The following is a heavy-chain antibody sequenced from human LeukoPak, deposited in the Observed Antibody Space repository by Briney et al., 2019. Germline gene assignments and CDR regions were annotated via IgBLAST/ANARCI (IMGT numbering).Heavy chain of an antibody. CDR1: GFMFSTFA. V-gene: IGHV3-23*01. J-gene: IGHJ4*02. CDR3: AKGGVRYVVAPPGHY. Sequence: GGSLRLSCAASGFMFSTFAMSWVRQAPGKGLEGVSSITSSCDTTSQADSVKGRFTISRDNSKHTLYLQMNRLSAEDTAVYYCAKGGVRYVVAPPGHYWGQGTLVTVSS. D-gene: IGHD3-10*02. CDR2: ITSSCDTT.